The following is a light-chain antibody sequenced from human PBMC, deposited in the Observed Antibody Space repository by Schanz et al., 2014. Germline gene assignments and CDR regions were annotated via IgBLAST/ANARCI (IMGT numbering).Light chain of an antibody. V-gene: IGKV1-39*01. J-gene: IGKJ2*02. CDR1: QSISSY. Sequence: DIQMTQSPSSLSASVGDRVTITCRASQSISSYLNWYQQKPGKAPKLLIYAASSLQSGVPSRFSGSGSGTDFTLTISSLQHEDFAPFYCQQSYSTPRTFGQGTKLEIK. CDR3: QQSYSTPRT. CDR2: AAS.